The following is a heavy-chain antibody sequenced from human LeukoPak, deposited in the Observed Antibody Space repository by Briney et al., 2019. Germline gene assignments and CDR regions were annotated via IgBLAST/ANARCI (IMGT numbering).Heavy chain of an antibody. CDR1: GFTFSSYE. CDR3: APAGGVYDSSGAFDI. D-gene: IGHD3-22*01. V-gene: IGHV3-48*03. CDR2: ISSSGSTI. Sequence: GGSLRPSCAASGFTFSSYEMNWVRQAPGKGLEWVSYISSSGSTIYYADSVKGRFTISRDNAKNSLYLQMNSLRAEDTAVYYCAPAGGVYDSSGAFDIWGQGTMVTVSS. J-gene: IGHJ3*02.